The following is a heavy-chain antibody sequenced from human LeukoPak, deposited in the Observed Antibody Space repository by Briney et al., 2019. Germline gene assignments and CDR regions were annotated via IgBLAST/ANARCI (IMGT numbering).Heavy chain of an antibody. CDR1: GFTFDDYG. V-gene: IGHV3-20*04. J-gene: IGHJ4*02. Sequence: RSGGSLRLSCAASGFTFDDYGMSWVRQAPGKGLEWVSGINWNGGSTGYADSVKGRFTISRDNAKNSLYLQMNSLRAEDTAVYYCARLGFITIFSPNDYWGQGTLVTVSS. CDR2: INWNGGST. D-gene: IGHD3-9*01. CDR3: ARLGFITIFSPNDY.